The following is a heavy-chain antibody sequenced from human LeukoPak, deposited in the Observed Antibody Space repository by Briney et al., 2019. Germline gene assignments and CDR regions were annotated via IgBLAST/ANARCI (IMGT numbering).Heavy chain of an antibody. CDR1: GFTFSSYS. CDR3: ARASVYYDSSGYGDY. V-gene: IGHV3-21*01. Sequence: TGGSLRLSCAASGFTFSSYSMNWVRQAPGKGLEWVSSISSSSSYIYYADSVKGRFTVSRDNAKNTLYLQMNSLRAEDTAVYYCARASVYYDSSGYGDYWGQGTLVTVSS. D-gene: IGHD3-22*01. J-gene: IGHJ4*02. CDR2: ISSSSSYI.